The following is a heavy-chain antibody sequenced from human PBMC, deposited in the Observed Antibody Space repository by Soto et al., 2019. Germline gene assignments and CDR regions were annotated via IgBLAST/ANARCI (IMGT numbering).Heavy chain of an antibody. D-gene: IGHD2-2*01. CDR2: IIPISDTT. J-gene: IGHJ6*02. CDR3: ARSQGSSTSLEIYYYYYYGMDV. V-gene: IGHV1-69*01. Sequence: QVQLVQSGAEVKKPGSSVKVSCKASGGTFSSYAISWVRQAPGQGLEWMGGIIPISDTTNYAQKFQGRVTITADESTSTAYMELSSLRSEDTAMYYCARSQGSSTSLEIYYYYYYGMDVWGQGNTVTVSS. CDR1: GGTFSSYA.